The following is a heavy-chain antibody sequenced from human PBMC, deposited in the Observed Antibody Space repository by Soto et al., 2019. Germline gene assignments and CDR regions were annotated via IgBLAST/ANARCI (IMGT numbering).Heavy chain of an antibody. V-gene: IGHV4-34*01. CDR2: IKRSGNS. Sequence: QVQLQQWGAGLLKPSETLSLTCGVYGGSFPDDYWSWIRQSPGKGLEWIGEIKRSGNSYYYPCLGSRVSTSRDLSKNHASLSLTSVTSADTAVYYCARGLTTVYEMRCYYDFDIWSQATMFTVSS. J-gene: IGHJ3*02. CDR1: GGSFPDDY. D-gene: IGHD2-2*01. CDR3: ARGLTTVYEMRCYYDFDI.